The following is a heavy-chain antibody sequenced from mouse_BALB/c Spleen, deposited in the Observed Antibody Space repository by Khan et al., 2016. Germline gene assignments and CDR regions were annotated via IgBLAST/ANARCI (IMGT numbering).Heavy chain of an antibody. D-gene: IGHD2-4*01. CDR1: GFTFSDYY. Sequence: EVELVESGGGLVKPGGSLKLSCAATGFTFSDYYMYWVRQTPEKRLEWVAPISDGGSYTYYPDSVKGRFTISRDNAKNNLYLQMSSLKSEDTAISYCATEGLRRGFAYWGQGTLVTVSA. CDR3: ATEGLRRGFAY. CDR2: ISDGGSYT. V-gene: IGHV5-4*02. J-gene: IGHJ3*01.